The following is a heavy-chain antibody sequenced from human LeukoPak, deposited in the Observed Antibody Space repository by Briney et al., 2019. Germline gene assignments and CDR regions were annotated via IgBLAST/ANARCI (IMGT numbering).Heavy chain of an antibody. CDR1: GFTFSSYS. J-gene: IGHJ4*02. Sequence: GGSLRLSCAASGFTFSSYSMNWVRQAPGKGLEWTSYISSTSTTVLYADSVKGRFTISRDNAKNSLDLQMNSLRAEDTAVYYCARDRVTYTTSVDPLDYWGQGTLVTVSS. V-gene: IGHV3-48*01. CDR2: ISSTSTTV. CDR3: ARDRVTYTTSVDPLDY. D-gene: IGHD2-2*02.